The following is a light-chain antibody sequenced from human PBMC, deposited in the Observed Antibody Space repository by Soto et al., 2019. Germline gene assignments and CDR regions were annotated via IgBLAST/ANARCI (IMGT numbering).Light chain of an antibody. CDR3: CSYAGSSTHVV. V-gene: IGLV2-23*01. Sequence: QSAMTQPASVSGSPGQSITISCTGTSSDVGSYNLVSWYQQHPGKAPKLMIYEGSKRPSGVSNRFSGSKSGNTASLIISGLQAEDEADYYCCSYAGSSTHVVFGGGTMLTVL. J-gene: IGLJ2*01. CDR1: SSDVGSYNL. CDR2: EGS.